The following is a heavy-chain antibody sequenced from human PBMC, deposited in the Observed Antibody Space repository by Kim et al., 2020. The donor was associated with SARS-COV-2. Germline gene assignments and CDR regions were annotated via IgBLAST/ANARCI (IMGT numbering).Heavy chain of an antibody. J-gene: IGHJ4*02. CDR1: GYTFTSHD. D-gene: IGHD2-8*01. CDR2: MNPNSGNT. CDR3: ARHPKGKWIDY. Sequence: ASVKVSCKASGYTFTSHDFNWVRQAPGQGPEWMGWMNPNSGNTGYAQKFQGRVTMIRSTSISTAYMELSSLRSDDTAVYYCARHPKGKWIDYWGQGTLVT. V-gene: IGHV1-8*02.